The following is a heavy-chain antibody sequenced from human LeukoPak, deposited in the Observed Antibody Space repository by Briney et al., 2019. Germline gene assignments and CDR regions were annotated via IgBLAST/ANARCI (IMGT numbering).Heavy chain of an antibody. Sequence: SETLSLTCTVSGASITNSAYHWGWIRQPPGKGLEWIGSINYSGGTHYNPSLKSRVTISVDTSKNQFSLKLSSVTAADTAVYYCARHPLAAVFVGFDYWGQGTLVTVSS. J-gene: IGHJ4*02. V-gene: IGHV4-39*01. CDR3: ARHPLAAVFVGFDY. CDR1: GASITNSAYH. D-gene: IGHD2-15*01. CDR2: INYSGGT.